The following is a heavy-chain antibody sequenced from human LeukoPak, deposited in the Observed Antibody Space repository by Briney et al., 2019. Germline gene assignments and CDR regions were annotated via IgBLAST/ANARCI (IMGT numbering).Heavy chain of an antibody. CDR3: AREKSGSYYY. CDR1: GGSFSGYY. D-gene: IGHD1-26*01. CDR2: INHSGRT. V-gene: IGHV4-34*01. Sequence: SETLSLTCAVYGGSFSGYYWNWIRQPPGKGLDWIGEINHSGRTNYNPSLKSRVNILVDTSKNQFSLKLSAVTAADTAVYYCAREKSGSYYYWGQGTLVTVSS. J-gene: IGHJ4*02.